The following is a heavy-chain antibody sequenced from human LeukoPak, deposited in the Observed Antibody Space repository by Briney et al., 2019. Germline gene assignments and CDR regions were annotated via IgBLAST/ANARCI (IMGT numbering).Heavy chain of an antibody. Sequence: PSETLSLTCTVSGGSISTYYWTWIRQPPGKGLEWIGGVHLDGRTNYNPSLKSRLIMSVDLPENHISLKLTSVTAADTAVYYCAREGGFYRPLDYSGQGTLVTVSS. CDR1: GGSISTYY. V-gene: IGHV4-4*07. CDR3: AREGGFYRPLDY. J-gene: IGHJ4*02. D-gene: IGHD3-3*01. CDR2: VHLDGRT.